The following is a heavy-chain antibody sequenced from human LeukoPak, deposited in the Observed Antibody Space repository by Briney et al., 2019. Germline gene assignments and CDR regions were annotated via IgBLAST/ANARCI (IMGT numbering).Heavy chain of an antibody. D-gene: IGHD1-1*01. CDR3: AREGTSGTHLNWFDH. V-gene: IGHV4-59*01. J-gene: IGHJ5*02. CDR1: GVSISSYY. Sequence: SETLSLTCTVSGVSISSYYWSWIRQPPGKGLEWIGHIYGSGSTNYNPSLKSRVTLSVDTSKNQFSLKLSSVTAADPAVYYCAREGTSGTHLNWFDHWGQGTLVTVSS. CDR2: IYGSGST.